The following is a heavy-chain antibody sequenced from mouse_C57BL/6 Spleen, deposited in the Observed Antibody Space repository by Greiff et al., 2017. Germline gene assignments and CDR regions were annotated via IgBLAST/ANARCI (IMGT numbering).Heavy chain of an antibody. Sequence: VQLQQSGAELVRPGTSVKVSCKASGYAFTNYLIEWVKQRPGQGLEWIGVINPGSGGTNYNEKFKGKATLTADKSSSTAYMQLSSLTSEDTAVYCCARHYYGRSPDWDFDVWGTGTTVTVSS. D-gene: IGHD1-1*01. CDR2: INPGSGGT. CDR1: GYAFTNYL. J-gene: IGHJ1*03. V-gene: IGHV1-54*01. CDR3: ARHYYGRSPDWDFDV.